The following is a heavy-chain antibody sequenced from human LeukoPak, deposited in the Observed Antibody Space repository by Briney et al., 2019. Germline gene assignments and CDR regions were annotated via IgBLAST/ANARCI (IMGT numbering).Heavy chain of an antibody. V-gene: IGHV4-30-4*07. CDR3: ARASPYYYDSSGYLAPYYMDV. D-gene: IGHD3-22*01. CDR1: GGSISSGGYS. CDR2: IYYSGST. Sequence: NPSQTLSLTCAVSGGSISSGGYSWSWSRQPPGKGLAWIGHIYYSGSTYYNPSLKSRVTISVDTSKNQFSLKLSSVTAADTAVYYCARASPYYYDSSGYLAPYYMDVWGKGTTVTVSS. J-gene: IGHJ6*03.